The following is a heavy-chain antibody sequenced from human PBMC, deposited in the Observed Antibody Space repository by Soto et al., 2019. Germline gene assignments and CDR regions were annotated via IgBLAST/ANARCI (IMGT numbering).Heavy chain of an antibody. D-gene: IGHD3-3*01. V-gene: IGHV3-48*01. J-gene: IGHJ4*02. CDR3: ARKGPRVTIFGVAMSPYYLDY. Sequence: DSVKGRFTISRDNAKNSLYLQMNSLRAEDTAVYYCARKGPRVTIFGVAMSPYYLDYWGQGTLVTVSS.